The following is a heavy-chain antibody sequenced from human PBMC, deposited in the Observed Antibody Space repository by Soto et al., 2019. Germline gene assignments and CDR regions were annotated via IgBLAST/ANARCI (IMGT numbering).Heavy chain of an antibody. Sequence: ASVKVSCKASGYTFTSYYLHWVRQAPGQGLEWMGRINPYSGTTNYAQKFQGRVTMTTDTSTSTVYMELSSLRSEDKAVYYCARVRMANIRRDAFDVWGQGTMVTVSS. CDR2: INPYSGTT. D-gene: IGHD5-12*01. J-gene: IGHJ3*01. CDR3: ARVRMANIRRDAFDV. CDR1: GYTFTSYY. V-gene: IGHV1-46*01.